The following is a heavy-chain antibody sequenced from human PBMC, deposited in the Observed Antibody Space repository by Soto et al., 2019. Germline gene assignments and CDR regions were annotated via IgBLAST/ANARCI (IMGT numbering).Heavy chain of an antibody. V-gene: IGHV3-23*01. J-gene: IGHJ4*02. CDR3: AKNWDTTFSSSSH. Sequence: EVQLLESGGGLVQPGESLRLSCAASGFTFTTYAMSWVRQAPGKGLEWVSAISGSGGSTYYTDSVKGRFTISRDNSKNTLYLQMNRLRAEDTAVYYCAKNWDTTFSSSSHWGQGTLVTVSS. CDR2: ISGSGGST. D-gene: IGHD6-6*01. CDR1: GFTFTTYA.